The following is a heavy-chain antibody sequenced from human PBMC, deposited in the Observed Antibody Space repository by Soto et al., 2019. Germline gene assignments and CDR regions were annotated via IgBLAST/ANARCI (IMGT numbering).Heavy chain of an antibody. Sequence: EVQLLESGGGLVQPGGSLRLSCAASGFTFSSDAMSWVRQAPGKGLEWVSAISGSGGSTYYADSVKGRFTISRDNSKNTLYLQMNSLRAEDTAVYYCAKDTRLGYCSSTSCYTTRYYYYGMDVWGQGTTVTVSS. CDR1: GFTFSSDA. V-gene: IGHV3-23*01. D-gene: IGHD2-2*02. CDR3: AKDTRLGYCSSTSCYTTRYYYYGMDV. CDR2: ISGSGGST. J-gene: IGHJ6*02.